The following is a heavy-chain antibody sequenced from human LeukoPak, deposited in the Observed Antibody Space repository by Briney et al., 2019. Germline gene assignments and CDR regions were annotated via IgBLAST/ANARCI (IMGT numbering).Heavy chain of an antibody. CDR3: SRGLPPTDCSNGLCYPFDY. CDR2: ISYNGSNK. V-gene: IGHV3-30-3*01. D-gene: IGHD2-8*01. CDR1: GFTFSTDA. Sequence: PGRFLRLSCAASGFTFSTDAMHWVSQAPGKGLEWVAVISYNGSNKYYADSVKGRFTISRDNSKNTLYLQMNSLRSEETAVYYCSRGLPPTDCSNGLCYPFDYWGQGTLVTVSS. J-gene: IGHJ4*02.